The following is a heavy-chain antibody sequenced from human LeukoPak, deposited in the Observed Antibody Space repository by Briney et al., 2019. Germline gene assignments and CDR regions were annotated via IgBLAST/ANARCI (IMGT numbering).Heavy chain of an antibody. J-gene: IGHJ4*02. CDR2: IYYSGST. CDR1: GVSVSSGRYY. Sequence: SETLSLTCTVSGVSVSSGRYYWSWIRQPPGKGLEWIGYIYYSGSTNHNPSLKSRVTISVDTSKNQFSLKLSSVTAADTAVYYCARDSGGAFDYWGQGTLVTVSS. V-gene: IGHV4-61*01. CDR3: ARDSGGAFDY. D-gene: IGHD3-10*01.